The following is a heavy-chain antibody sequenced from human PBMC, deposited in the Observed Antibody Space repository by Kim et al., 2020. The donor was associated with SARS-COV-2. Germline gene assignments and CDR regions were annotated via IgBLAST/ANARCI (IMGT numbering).Heavy chain of an antibody. CDR3: ARRSPPARYNGMDV. CDR1: GFTFSPYD. D-gene: IGHD5-12*01. Sequence: GGSLRLSCAASGFTFSPYDMNWVRQAPGKGLEWVSSISGTSSHIYYANSVRGRFVVSRDNAKTSLYLQMSNLRAEDTAVYYCARRSPPARYNGMDVWGQGTPVTVSS. CDR2: ISGTSSHI. V-gene: IGHV3-21*01. J-gene: IGHJ6*02.